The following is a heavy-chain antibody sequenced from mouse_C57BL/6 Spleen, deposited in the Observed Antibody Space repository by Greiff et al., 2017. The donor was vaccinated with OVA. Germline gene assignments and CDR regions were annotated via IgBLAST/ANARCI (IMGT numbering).Heavy chain of an antibody. V-gene: IGHV1-82*01. D-gene: IGHD2-3*01. CDR1: GYAFSSSW. CDR3: AGCYDGLRSAMDY. Sequence: QVQLKQSGPELVKPGASVKISCKASGYAFSSSWMNWVKQRPGKGLEWIGRIYPGDGDTNYNGKFKGKATLTADKSSSTAYMQLSSLTSEDSAVYFCAGCYDGLRSAMDYWGQGTSVTVSS. CDR2: IYPGDGDT. J-gene: IGHJ4*01.